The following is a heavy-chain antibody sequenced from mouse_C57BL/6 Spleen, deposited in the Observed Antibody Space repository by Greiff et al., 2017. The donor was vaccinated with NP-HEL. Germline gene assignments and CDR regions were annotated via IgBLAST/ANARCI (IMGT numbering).Heavy chain of an antibody. Sequence: EVMLVESGEGLVKPGGSLKLSCAASGFTFSSYAMSWVRQTPEKRLEWVAYISSGGDYIYYVDTVKGRFTISRDNARNTLYLQMSSLKSEDTAMYYCTEDYDGGFAYWGQGTLVTVSA. CDR2: ISSGGDYI. V-gene: IGHV5-9-1*02. J-gene: IGHJ3*01. CDR3: TEDYDGGFAY. D-gene: IGHD2-4*01. CDR1: GFTFSSYA.